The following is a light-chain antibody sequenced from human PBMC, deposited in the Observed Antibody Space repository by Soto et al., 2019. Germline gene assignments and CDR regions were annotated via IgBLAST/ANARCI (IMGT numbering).Light chain of an antibody. Sequence: EMVMTQSPATLSVSPWERATLSCRASQNLSRNLAWYQQQPGQAPRLLIFGASTRDTGIPARFSGSGSGTDFTVTISSLQSEDFAVYYCQQYDNWPHTFGQGNKLEIK. J-gene: IGKJ2*01. CDR3: QQYDNWPHT. CDR2: GAS. V-gene: IGKV3-15*01. CDR1: QNLSRN.